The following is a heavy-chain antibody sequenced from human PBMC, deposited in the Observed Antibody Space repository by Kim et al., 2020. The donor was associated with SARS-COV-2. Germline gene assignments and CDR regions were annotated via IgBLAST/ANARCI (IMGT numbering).Heavy chain of an antibody. V-gene: IGHV3-48*02. Sequence: GGSLRLSCAASGFTFSSSSMNWVRQAPGKGLEWVSFISSTSNTVYYVDSVKGRFTVSRDNAKNSLYLQMNSLRDEDTAVYYCARDTGYSYGRGYFDYWGQGTLVTVSS. CDR3: ARDTGYSYGRGYFDY. D-gene: IGHD5-18*01. CDR1: GFTFSSSS. CDR2: ISSTSNTV. J-gene: IGHJ4*02.